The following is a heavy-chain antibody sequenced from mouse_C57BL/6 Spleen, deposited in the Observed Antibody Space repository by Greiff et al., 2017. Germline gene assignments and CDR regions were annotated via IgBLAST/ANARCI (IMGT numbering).Heavy chain of an antibody. J-gene: IGHJ1*03. CDR1: GYTFTSYG. V-gene: IGHV1-81*01. D-gene: IGHD2-14*01. CDR2: IYPRSGNT. CDR3: ARRGTLRQGYDYV. Sequence: VKLQESGAELARPGASVKLSCKASGYTFTSYGISWVKQRTGQGLEWIGEIYPRSGNTYYNEKFKGKATLTADKSSSTAYMELRSLTSEDSAVDFCARRGTLRQGYDYVWGTGTTVTVSS.